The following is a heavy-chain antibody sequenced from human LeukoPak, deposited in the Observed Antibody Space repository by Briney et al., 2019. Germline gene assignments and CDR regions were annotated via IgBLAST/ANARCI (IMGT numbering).Heavy chain of an antibody. V-gene: IGHV4-59*08. D-gene: IGHD6-13*01. CDR2: IYYSGST. J-gene: IGHJ4*02. Sequence: PSETLSLTCTVSGGSISSYYWIWIRQPPGKGLEWIGYIYYSGSTNYNPSLKSRVTISVDTSKNQFSLKLSSVTAADTAVYYCARAGAAAGPVYYFDYWGQGTLVTVSS. CDR1: GGSISSYY. CDR3: ARAGAAAGPVYYFDY.